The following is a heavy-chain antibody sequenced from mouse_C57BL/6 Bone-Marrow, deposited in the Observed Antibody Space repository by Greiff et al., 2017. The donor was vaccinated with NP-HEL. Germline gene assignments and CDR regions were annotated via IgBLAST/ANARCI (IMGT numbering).Heavy chain of an antibody. CDR3: ERDWDYGSTFAY. CDR2: ISDGGSYT. J-gene: IGHJ3*01. D-gene: IGHD1-1*01. CDR1: GFTFSSYA. V-gene: IGHV5-4*01. Sequence: EVQGVESGGGLVKPGGSLKLSCAASGFTFSSYAMSWVRQTPEKRLEWVATISDGGSYTYYPDNLKGRLTISRNKAKSKLYLQMSHLKSEDAAMYYCERDWDYGSTFAYWGQGTLVTVSA.